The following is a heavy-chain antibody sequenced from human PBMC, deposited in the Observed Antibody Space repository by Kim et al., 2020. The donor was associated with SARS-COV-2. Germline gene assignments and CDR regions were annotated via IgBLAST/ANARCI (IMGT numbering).Heavy chain of an antibody. J-gene: IGHJ5*02. CDR2: INSDGSST. CDR3: ARDIAAGNNWFDP. CDR1: GFTFSSYW. Sequence: GSLRLSCAASGFTFSSYWMHWVRQAPGKGLVWVSRINSDGSSTSYADSVKGRFTISRDNAKNTLYLQMNSLRAKDTAVYYCARDIAAGNNWFDPWGQGTLVTVSS. D-gene: IGHD6-13*01. V-gene: IGHV3-74*01.